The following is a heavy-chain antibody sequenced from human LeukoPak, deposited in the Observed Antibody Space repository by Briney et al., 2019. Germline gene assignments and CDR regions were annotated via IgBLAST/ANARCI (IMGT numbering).Heavy chain of an antibody. V-gene: IGHV4-61*05. Sequence: SETLSLTCTVSGGSVSTSDFYWGWVRHPPGKDLEWIGDIFYTGKTNYNPSVKSRVTISLDMSKNQFSLKLTSVTAAGTAVDYCTRVFDSWGQGTLVTVSP. CDR1: GGSVSTSDFY. J-gene: IGHJ4*02. CDR3: TRVFDS. CDR2: IFYTGKT.